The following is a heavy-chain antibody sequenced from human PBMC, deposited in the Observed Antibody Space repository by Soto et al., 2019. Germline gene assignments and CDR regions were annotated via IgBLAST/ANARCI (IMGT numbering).Heavy chain of an antibody. CDR1: GDPMTWYH. D-gene: IGHD3-3*01. J-gene: IGHJ4*02. V-gene: IGHV4-59*01. CDR2: IRYSGST. CDR3: TGDRNHREWYKY. Sequence: SETLSLTCSVSGDPMTWYHWSWFRQTPERGLEWIGYIRYSGSTHYNPSLEGRVTISIDTSRAQFYLRLSSMTAADTATYYCTGDRNHREWYKYWGQGTQVTVSS.